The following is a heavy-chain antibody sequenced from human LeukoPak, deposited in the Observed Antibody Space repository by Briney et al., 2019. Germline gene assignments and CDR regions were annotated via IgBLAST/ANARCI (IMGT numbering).Heavy chain of an antibody. Sequence: PGGSLRLSCAASGFTFSSYWMSWVRQAPGKGLEWVANIKQDGSEKDYVDSVKGRFTISRDNAKNSLYLQMNSLRVGDTAVYYCARGGSVGNDWGQGTLVTVSS. D-gene: IGHD1-1*01. V-gene: IGHV3-7*01. J-gene: IGHJ4*02. CDR1: GFTFSSYW. CDR2: IKQDGSEK. CDR3: ARGGSVGND.